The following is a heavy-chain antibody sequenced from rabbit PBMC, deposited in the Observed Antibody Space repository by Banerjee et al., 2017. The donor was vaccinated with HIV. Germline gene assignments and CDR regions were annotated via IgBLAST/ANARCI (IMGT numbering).Heavy chain of an antibody. V-gene: IGHV1S45*01. Sequence: QEQLEESGGDLVKPEGSLTLTCTASGFSFSSSYWICWVRQAPGKGLEWIACIATGSLGSTYYASWAKGRFTISKTSSTTVTLQMTSLTAADTATYFCARGIAGYGGYGYPYFNLWGPGTLVTVS. D-gene: IGHD6-1*01. J-gene: IGHJ4*01. CDR2: IATGSLGST. CDR3: ARGIAGYGGYGYPYFNL. CDR1: GFSFSSSYW.